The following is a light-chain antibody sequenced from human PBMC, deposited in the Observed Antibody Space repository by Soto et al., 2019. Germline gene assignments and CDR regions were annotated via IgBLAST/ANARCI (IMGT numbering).Light chain of an antibody. J-gene: IGKJ1*01. V-gene: IGKV3-20*01. CDR3: QQYGSSPWP. Sequence: EIVMTQSPATLSVSPGERATLSCRASQSVSSNLAWYQHKPGQAPRLLIYGASSRATGIPDRFSGSGSGTDFTLTISRLEPEDFAVYYCQQYGSSPWPFGQGTKVDIK. CDR2: GAS. CDR1: QSVSSN.